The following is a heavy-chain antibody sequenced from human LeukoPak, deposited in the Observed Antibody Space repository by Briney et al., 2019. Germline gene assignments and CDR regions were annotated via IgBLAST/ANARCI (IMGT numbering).Heavy chain of an antibody. J-gene: IGHJ6*02. CDR2: IKPDGSER. CDR1: GFAFSSHW. CDR3: ARGEYCSGGSCYQHYYYYGMDV. V-gene: IGHV3-7*01. D-gene: IGHD2-15*01. Sequence: PGGSLRLSCAASGFAFSSHWMSWVRQAPGKGLEWVASIKPDGSERYYVDSLRGRFTISRDNAKTSLYLQMSSLRAEDTAVYYCARGEYCSGGSCYQHYYYYGMDVWGQGTTVTVSS.